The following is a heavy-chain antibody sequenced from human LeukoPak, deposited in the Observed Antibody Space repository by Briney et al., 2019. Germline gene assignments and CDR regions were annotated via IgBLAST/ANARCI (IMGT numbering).Heavy chain of an antibody. Sequence: SETLSLNCTGSGFSISSYYWSWVRQPPGKGLEWIGYIYYSGSSNYKPSLQRRVTISLDTSKNPFYLKLSPVTAADTAVYYCARGPRYDFWSGYPYSFDYWGQGTLVTVSS. CDR1: GFSISSYY. D-gene: IGHD3-3*01. V-gene: IGHV4-59*08. CDR2: IYYSGSS. CDR3: ARGPRYDFWSGYPYSFDY. J-gene: IGHJ4*02.